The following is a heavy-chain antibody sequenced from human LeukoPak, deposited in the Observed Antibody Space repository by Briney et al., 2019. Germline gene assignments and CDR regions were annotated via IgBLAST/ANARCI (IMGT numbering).Heavy chain of an antibody. V-gene: IGHV4-34*01. CDR2: INNSGST. CDR1: GGSFSGYY. D-gene: IGHD1-1*01. CDR3: ARGLEAGTEDY. Sequence: PSETLSLTCSVYGGSFSGYYWSWIRQPPGKGLEWIGEINNSGSTNYNPSLKSRVTISVDTSKNQFSLMLSSVTAADTAVYYCARGLEAGTEDYWGQGTLVTVSS. J-gene: IGHJ4*02.